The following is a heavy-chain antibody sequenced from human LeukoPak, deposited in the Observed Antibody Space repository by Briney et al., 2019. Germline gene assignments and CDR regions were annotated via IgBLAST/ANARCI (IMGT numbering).Heavy chain of an antibody. CDR2: IIPIFGTA. Sequence: ASVKVSCKASGGTFSSYAISWVRQAPGQGLEWMGRIIPIFGTANYAQKFQGRVTITTDESTSTAYMELSSLRSEDTAVYYWARDGGSSRSPAFDIWGQGTIVTVSS. J-gene: IGHJ3*02. CDR3: ARDGGSSRSPAFDI. V-gene: IGHV1-69*05. CDR1: GGTFSSYA. D-gene: IGHD6-13*01.